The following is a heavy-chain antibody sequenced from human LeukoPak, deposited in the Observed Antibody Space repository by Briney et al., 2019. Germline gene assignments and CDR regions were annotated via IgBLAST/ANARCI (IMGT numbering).Heavy chain of an antibody. V-gene: IGHV3-30*18. CDR2: ISYDESNK. D-gene: IGHD3-10*01. Sequence: PGGSLRLSCAAYGFIFSSYGMHWVRQAPGKGLEWVAVISYDESNKYYADSVKGRFTISRDNSKNTLYLQMNSLRAEDTPVYYCAKDHSGSYYPNWFDPWGQGTRVTVSS. CDR3: AKDHSGSYYPNWFDP. J-gene: IGHJ5*02. CDR1: GFIFSSYG.